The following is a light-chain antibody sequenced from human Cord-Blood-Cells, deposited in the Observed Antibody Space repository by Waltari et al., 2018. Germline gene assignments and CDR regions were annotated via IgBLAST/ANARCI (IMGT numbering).Light chain of an antibody. Sequence: QAALTQPAYVSGSPGQAITISCTGTSSDGGGYNYGSWYQQHPGKAPKLMIYEVSNRPSGVSNRFSGSKSGNTASLTISGLQAEDEADYYCSSYTSSSTYVFGTGTKVTVL. CDR1: SSDGGGYNY. CDR3: SSYTSSSTYV. CDR2: EVS. J-gene: IGLJ1*01. V-gene: IGLV2-14*01.